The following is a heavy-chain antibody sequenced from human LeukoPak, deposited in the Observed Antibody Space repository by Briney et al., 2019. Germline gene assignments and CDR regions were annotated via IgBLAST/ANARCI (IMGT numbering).Heavy chain of an antibody. Sequence: SQTLSLTCTVSGGSIGSGGYYWSWIRQHPGKGLEWIGYIYYSGSTYYNPSLKSRVTISVDTSKNQFSLKLSSVTAADTAVYYCARESYRSSWYGGTYMDVWGKGTTVTVSS. D-gene: IGHD6-13*01. V-gene: IGHV4-31*03. CDR3: ARESYRSSWYGGTYMDV. CDR1: GGSIGSGGYY. J-gene: IGHJ6*03. CDR2: IYYSGST.